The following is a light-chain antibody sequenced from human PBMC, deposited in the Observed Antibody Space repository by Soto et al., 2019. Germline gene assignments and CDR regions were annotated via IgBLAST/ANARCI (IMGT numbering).Light chain of an antibody. CDR3: QQYGSSTGT. J-gene: IGKJ1*01. Sequence: EIVFTQSPGTLSLSPGERATLSCRTSQSVSSSYLAWYQQKPGQAPRLLIYGASSRETGIPDRFSCSGSGTDFTLTISRLEPEDVAVYYCQQYGSSTGTFGQGTKVDIK. V-gene: IGKV3-20*01. CDR2: GAS. CDR1: QSVSSSY.